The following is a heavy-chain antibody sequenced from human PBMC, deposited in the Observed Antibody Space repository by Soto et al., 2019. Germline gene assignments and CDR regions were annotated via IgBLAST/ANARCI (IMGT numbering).Heavy chain of an antibody. CDR3: VRLTLRWFDP. D-gene: IGHD4-17*01. V-gene: IGHV4-30-2*01. J-gene: IGHJ5*02. Sequence: PSETLSLTCAVSGGSISSGGYSWSWIRQPPGKGLEWIGYIYHSGSTYYNPSLKSRVTMSVDRSKNQFSLKLSSVTAADTAVYYCVRLTLRWFDPWGQGTLVTVSS. CDR1: GGSISSGGYS. CDR2: IYHSGST.